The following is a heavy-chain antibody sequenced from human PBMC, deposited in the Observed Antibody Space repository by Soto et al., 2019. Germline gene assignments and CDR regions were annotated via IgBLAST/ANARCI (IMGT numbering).Heavy chain of an antibody. D-gene: IGHD4-17*01. V-gene: IGHV1-2*02. J-gene: IGHJ6*02. CDR2: INPNSGGT. CDR3: AVTTPHVYYYYGMDV. CDR1: GYTFTGYY. Sequence: GASVKVSCKASGYTFTGYYMHWVRQAPGQGLEWMGWINPNSGGTNYAQKFQGRVTMTRDTSISTAYMELSRLRSDDTAVYYCAVTTPHVYYYYGMDVWGQGTTVTAP.